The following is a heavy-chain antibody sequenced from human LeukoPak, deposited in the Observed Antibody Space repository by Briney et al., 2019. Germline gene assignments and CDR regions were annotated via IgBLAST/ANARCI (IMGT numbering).Heavy chain of an antibody. Sequence: GGSLRLSCAASGFTFDDYAMHWVRQVPGKGLEWVSGISWNSGTIAYVDSVKGRFTISRDNSKNMLYLQMNSLRAEDTAVYYCARDRTVWIHPGFDYWGQGTQVTVSS. V-gene: IGHV3-9*01. CDR3: ARDRTVWIHPGFDY. D-gene: IGHD5-18*01. J-gene: IGHJ4*02. CDR1: GFTFDDYA. CDR2: ISWNSGTI.